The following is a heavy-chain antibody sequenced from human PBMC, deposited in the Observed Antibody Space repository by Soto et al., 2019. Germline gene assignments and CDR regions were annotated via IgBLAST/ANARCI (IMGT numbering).Heavy chain of an antibody. CDR2: INPKFGDT. J-gene: IGHJ6*02. V-gene: IGHV1-2*02. CDR3: ARNMDYYYGPGSGNGHGF. Sequence: QVQLVQSGAEVKEPGASVRVSCEASGYTFTAYYIHWMRQAPGQGLEWMGWINPKFGDTTYAQDFQGRVSMTRDMSISTVYMELSRLTSDDTAIYYCARNMDYYYGPGSGNGHGFWGQGTTVPVFS. D-gene: IGHD3-10*01. CDR1: GYTFTAYY.